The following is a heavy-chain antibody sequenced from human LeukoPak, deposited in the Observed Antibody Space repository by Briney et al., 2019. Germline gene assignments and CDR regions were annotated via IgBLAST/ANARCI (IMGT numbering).Heavy chain of an antibody. CDR1: GGSISSSSYY. CDR3: ARDQRRWLARQFDY. V-gene: IGHV4-39*07. CDR2: IYYSGST. J-gene: IGHJ4*02. D-gene: IGHD6-19*01. Sequence: SETLSLTCTVSGGSISSSSYYWGWIRQPPGKGLEWIGSIYYSGSTYYNPSLKSRVTISVDTSKNQFSLKLSSVTAADTAVYYCARDQRRWLARQFDYWGQGTLVTVSS.